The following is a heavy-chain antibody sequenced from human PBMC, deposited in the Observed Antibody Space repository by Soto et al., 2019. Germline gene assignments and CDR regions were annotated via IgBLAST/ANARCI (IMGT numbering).Heavy chain of an antibody. V-gene: IGHV3-74*01. Sequence: EVQLAESGGDLVQPGGSLRLSCAASGFTFSRYWMHWVRQAPGKGRVWVSRVNNDGSGTIYADSVKGRFTVSRDNAKNTLFLQMNSLRVDDTAMYYCARGSFGHAFDIWGQGTMVTVSS. CDR2: VNNDGSGT. CDR1: GFTFSRYW. J-gene: IGHJ3*02. CDR3: ARGSFGHAFDI. D-gene: IGHD3-16*01.